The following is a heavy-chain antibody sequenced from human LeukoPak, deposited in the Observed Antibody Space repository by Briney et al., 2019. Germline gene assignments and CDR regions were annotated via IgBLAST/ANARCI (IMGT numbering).Heavy chain of an antibody. V-gene: IGHV3-33*01. Sequence: GGSLRLSCAAAGFSFSNHGMHWVRQAPGKRLEWVAVIWDDGNNKRYANSVNGRFTISRDNSENTLYLQMNGLTAEDTAMYYCARDSYQDYYGRFDPWGQGTLVIVSS. CDR3: ARDSYQDYYGRFDP. J-gene: IGHJ5*02. D-gene: IGHD3-10*01. CDR2: IWDDGNNK. CDR1: GFSFSNHG.